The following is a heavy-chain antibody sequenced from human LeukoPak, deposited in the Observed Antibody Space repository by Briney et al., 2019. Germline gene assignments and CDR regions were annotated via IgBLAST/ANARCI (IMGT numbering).Heavy chain of an antibody. J-gene: IGHJ4*02. CDR2: IYTSGST. CDR1: GGSISSGSYY. V-gene: IGHV4-61*02. Sequence: PSETLSLTCTVSGGSISSGSYYWSWIRQPAGKGLEWIGRIYTSGSTNYNPSLKSRVTISVDTSKNQFSLKLSSVTAADTAVYYCARSAAAGMIFDYWGQGTLVTVSS. D-gene: IGHD6-13*01. CDR3: ARSAAAGMIFDY.